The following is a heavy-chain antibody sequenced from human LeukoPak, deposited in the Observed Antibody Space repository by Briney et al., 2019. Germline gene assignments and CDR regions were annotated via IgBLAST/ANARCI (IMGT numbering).Heavy chain of an antibody. J-gene: IGHJ4*02. V-gene: IGHV3-30-3*01. CDR1: GFTFSSYA. CDR2: ISYDGSNK. D-gene: IGHD5-24*01. Sequence: GGSLRLSCAASGFTFSSYAMHWVRQAPGKGLEWVAVISYDGSNKYYADSVKGRFTISRDNSKNTLYLQMNSLRAEDTAVYYCARDDGRLHTGGPFFDYWGQGTLVTVSS. CDR3: ARDDGRLHTGGPFFDY.